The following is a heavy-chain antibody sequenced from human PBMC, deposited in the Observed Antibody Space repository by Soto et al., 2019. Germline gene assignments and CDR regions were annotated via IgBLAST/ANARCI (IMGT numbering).Heavy chain of an antibody. J-gene: IGHJ4*02. CDR3: ARIIMVLGVIISGLDFDY. CDR1: GFTFSSYA. V-gene: IGHV3-23*01. Sequence: EVQLLESGGGLVQPGGSLRLSCAASGFTFSSYAMSWVRQAPGKGLVWVSAIRGSGGSTYYADSVKVRFTISRDNSKNTLYLQMNNLRAEDTAVYSCARIIMVLGVIISGLDFDYWGQGTLVTGSS. CDR2: IRGSGGST. D-gene: IGHD3-10*01.